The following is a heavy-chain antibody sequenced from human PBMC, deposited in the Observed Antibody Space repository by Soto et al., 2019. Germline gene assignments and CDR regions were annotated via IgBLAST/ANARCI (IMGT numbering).Heavy chain of an antibody. D-gene: IGHD2-21*01. CDR2: ISSSSSYI. J-gene: IGHJ4*02. CDR1: GFTFSSYS. Sequence: EVQLVESGGGLVKPGGSLRLSCAASGFTFSSYSMNWVRQAPGKGLEWVSSISSSSSYIYYAGSVKGRFTISRDNAKNSLYLQMNSLRAEDTAVYYCARDSAYQNYYFDYWGQGTLVTVSS. V-gene: IGHV3-21*01. CDR3: ARDSAYQNYYFDY.